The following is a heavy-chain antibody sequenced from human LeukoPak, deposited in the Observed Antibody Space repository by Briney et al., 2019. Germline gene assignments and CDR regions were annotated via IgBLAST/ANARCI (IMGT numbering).Heavy chain of an antibody. Sequence: PSGTLSLTCAVSGGSISSSNWWSWVRQPPGKGLEWIGEIYHSGSTNYNPSLKSRVTISVDKSKNQFSLKLSSVTAADTAVYYCARDSIAAAGTIHYYYYYMDVWGKGTTVTVSS. CDR3: ARDSIAAAGTIHYYYYYMDV. CDR2: IYHSGST. V-gene: IGHV4-4*02. J-gene: IGHJ6*03. CDR1: GGSISSSNW. D-gene: IGHD6-13*01.